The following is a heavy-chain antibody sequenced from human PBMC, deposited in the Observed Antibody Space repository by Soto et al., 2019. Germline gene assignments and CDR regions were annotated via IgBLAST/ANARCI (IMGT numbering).Heavy chain of an antibody. D-gene: IGHD2-15*01. J-gene: IGHJ5*02. CDR3: VRDIGGSGWFVP. CDR2: IYSSGTT. CDR1: GGSINNYY. V-gene: IGHV4-4*07. Sequence: LSLTCTVSGGSINNYYCSWIRQAAGKGLEWIGRIYSSGTTNYNPSLKSRVTMSVDMSKSQFSLTLRSVTAADTAVYYCVRDIGGSGWFVPGGQGTLVTVSS.